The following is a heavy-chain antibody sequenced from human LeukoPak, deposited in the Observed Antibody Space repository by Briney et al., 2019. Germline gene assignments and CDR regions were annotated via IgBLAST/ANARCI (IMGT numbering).Heavy chain of an antibody. CDR1: GFTFSTHW. V-gene: IGHV3-74*01. CDR3: AKDGPV. J-gene: IGHJ4*02. CDR2: INSDGNSI. Sequence: GGSLRLSCSASGFTFSTHWMHWVRQAPGKGLVWVSRINSDGNSINYADSVKGRFTISRDNSKNTLYLQMNSLRAEDTAVYYCAKDGPVWGQGTLVTVSS.